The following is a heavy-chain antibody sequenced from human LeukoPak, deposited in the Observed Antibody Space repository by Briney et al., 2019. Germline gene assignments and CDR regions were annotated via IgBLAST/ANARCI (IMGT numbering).Heavy chain of an antibody. CDR2: IFFSGST. Sequence: KPSETLSLTCTVSGGSISSYYWSWIRQPPGKGLEWIGYIFFSGSTNYDPSLKSRVTISVDTSKNQFSLKLSSVTAADTAVYYCASAVYGDLYFDYWGQGTLVTVSS. V-gene: IGHV4-59*08. CDR3: ASAVYGDLYFDY. D-gene: IGHD4-17*01. CDR1: GGSISSYY. J-gene: IGHJ4*02.